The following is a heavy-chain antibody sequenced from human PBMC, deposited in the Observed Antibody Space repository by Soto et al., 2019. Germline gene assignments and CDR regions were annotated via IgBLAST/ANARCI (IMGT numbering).Heavy chain of an antibody. J-gene: IGHJ4*02. CDR3: ARDRDDYGSGNYYNRSDF. D-gene: IGHD3-10*01. CDR1: GGIFSTYA. CDR2: IIPLFGTP. Sequence: QVPLVQSGAEVKKPGSSVKVSCKASGGIFSTYAISWLRQAPGQGLEWMGGIIPLFGTPNYAQRFQGRVTITADESTSTAYMELSRLGSEDTAVYYCARDRDDYGSGNYYNRSDFWGQGTLVTVSS. V-gene: IGHV1-69*01.